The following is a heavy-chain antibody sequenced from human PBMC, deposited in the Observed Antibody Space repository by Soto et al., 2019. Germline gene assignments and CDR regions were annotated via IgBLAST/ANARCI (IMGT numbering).Heavy chain of an antibody. CDR3: AKGYCSSTSCSFDY. CDR1: GFTLTNFA. Sequence: XGSLKISCSASGFTLTNFAMNWVRQAPGKGLDWVSVISGTGDTTYNADSVKGRFTISRDNSMNTAFLQMNSLRAEDTALYYCAKGYCSSTSCSFDYWGHGTLVTVSS. D-gene: IGHD2-2*01. J-gene: IGHJ4*01. V-gene: IGHV3-23*01. CDR2: ISGTGDTT.